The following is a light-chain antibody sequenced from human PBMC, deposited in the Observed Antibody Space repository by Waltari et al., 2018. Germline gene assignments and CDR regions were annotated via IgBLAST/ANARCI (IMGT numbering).Light chain of an antibody. Sequence: EIVMTQSPATLSVSPGERATLSCRASQRISIYLAWLQQKPGQAPRLLIYPASTKDTGIPARLSGSGSVTEFTLTISSLQSEDFAVYYCQQYYDGRTFGQGTKLEIK. CDR3: QQYYDGRT. J-gene: IGKJ2*01. CDR1: QRISIY. V-gene: IGKV3-15*01. CDR2: PAS.